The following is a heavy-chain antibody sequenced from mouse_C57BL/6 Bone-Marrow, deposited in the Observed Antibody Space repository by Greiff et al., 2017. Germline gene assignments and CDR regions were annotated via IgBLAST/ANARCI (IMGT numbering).Heavy chain of an antibody. Sequence: QVQLQQSGAELARPGASVKMSCKASGYTFTSYTMHWVKQRPGQGLAWIGYINPSSGYTKYNQKFKDKATLTADKSSSTAYMQLSSLTSEDSAVYYYAGSRHGSSYNYAMDYWGQGTSVTVSS. D-gene: IGHD1-1*01. V-gene: IGHV1-4*01. J-gene: IGHJ4*01. CDR1: GYTFTSYT. CDR2: INPSSGYT. CDR3: AGSRHGSSYNYAMDY.